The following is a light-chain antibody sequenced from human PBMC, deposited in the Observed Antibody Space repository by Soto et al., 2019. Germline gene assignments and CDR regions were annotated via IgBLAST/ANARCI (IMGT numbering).Light chain of an antibody. CDR3: LQHSTYPFT. CDR2: AAS. J-gene: IGKJ1*01. Sequence: DIQMTQFPSSLSASVRDRVTITCRASQGIRNDLAWYQHKPGKAPKRLIYAASSLQSGVPPRFSGRGSGTEFTPAISSLQPEDFATFYCLQHSTYPFTFGQGTKVESK. V-gene: IGKV1-17*01. CDR1: QGIRND.